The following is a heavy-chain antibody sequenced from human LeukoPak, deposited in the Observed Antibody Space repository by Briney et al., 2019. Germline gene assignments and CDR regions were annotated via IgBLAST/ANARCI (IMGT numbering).Heavy chain of an antibody. CDR1: SGSISSSSYY. CDR3: ARHEPLRLTIAVAHQGFNDAFDI. J-gene: IGHJ3*02. CDR2: IYYSAST. Sequence: PSETLSLTCTVSSGSISSSSYYWGWIRQPPGKGLEWIGSIYYSASTYYNPSLKSRVTISVDTSKNQFSLKLSSVTAADTAVYYCARHEPLRLTIAVAHQGFNDAFDIWGQGTMVTVSS. V-gene: IGHV4-39*01. D-gene: IGHD6-19*01.